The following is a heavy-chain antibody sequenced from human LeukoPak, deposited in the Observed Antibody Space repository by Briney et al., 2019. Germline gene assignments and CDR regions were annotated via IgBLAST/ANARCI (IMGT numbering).Heavy chain of an antibody. CDR3: ARDQGGYSYFDY. CDR2: IIPIFGTA. J-gene: IGHJ4*02. Sequence: SVKVSCKASGGSFSNHGFSWVRQAPGQGLDWVGGIIPIFGTANYAAKFQGRVTIAADKSTSTAYMELSSLRSDDAAVYYCARDQGGYSYFDYWGQGTLVTVSS. D-gene: IGHD3-16*01. V-gene: IGHV1-69*06. CDR1: GGSFSNHG.